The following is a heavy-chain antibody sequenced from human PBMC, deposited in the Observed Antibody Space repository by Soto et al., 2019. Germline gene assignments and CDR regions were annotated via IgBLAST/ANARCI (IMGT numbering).Heavy chain of an antibody. CDR3: TRGPRPSSVGTGAF. D-gene: IGHD3-10*01. Sequence: PGGSLRLSCAASGFVFEMYWMHWVRQTPGKGPEWVSRISDDGARPDYPDSVKGRFTISRDNAKNSLYLQMNSLRAEDTAVYYCTRGPRPSSVGTGAFWGPGALVTVSS. CDR1: GFVFEMYW. CDR2: ISDDGARP. J-gene: IGHJ4*02. V-gene: IGHV3-74*01.